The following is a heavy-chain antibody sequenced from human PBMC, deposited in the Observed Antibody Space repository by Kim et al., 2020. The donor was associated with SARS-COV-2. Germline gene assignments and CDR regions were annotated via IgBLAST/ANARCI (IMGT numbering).Heavy chain of an antibody. J-gene: IGHJ4*02. CDR3: ANNLDDYGDTFDY. CDR1: GFTFSTFA. V-gene: IGHV3-23*01. D-gene: IGHD4-17*01. CDR2: ISDTGGST. Sequence: GGSLRLSCVASGFTFSTFAMSWVRQAPGKGLEWVSRISDTGGSTYYADSVKGRFTISRDNSKNTLYLQMNSLRAEDTAVYYCANNLDDYGDTFDYWGQGALVTASS.